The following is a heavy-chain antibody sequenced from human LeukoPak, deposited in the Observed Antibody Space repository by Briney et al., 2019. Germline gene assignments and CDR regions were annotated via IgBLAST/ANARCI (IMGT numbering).Heavy chain of an antibody. CDR3: AKGLGYYYYMDV. CDR2: ISSSGGST. CDR1: EFSFRSYA. J-gene: IGHJ6*03. V-gene: IGHV3-23*01. Sequence: GGSLRLSCAASEFSFRSYAMSWVRQAPGKGLEWVSGISSSGGSTYYADSVKGRFTISRVNSKNTLYLQINSLRADDTAVYYCAKGLGYYYYMDVWGKGTTVTVSS.